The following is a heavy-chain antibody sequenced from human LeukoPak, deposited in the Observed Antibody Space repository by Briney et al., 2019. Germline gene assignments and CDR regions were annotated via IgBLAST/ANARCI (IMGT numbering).Heavy chain of an antibody. CDR2: ISRSSSTI. Sequence: PGGSLRLSCAASGFTFSRYSMNWVRQAPGKGLEWVSYISRSSSTIYYADSVKGRFTISRDNAKNSLYLQMNSLRAEDTAVYYCARARSSYGYGDAFDIWGQGTMVTVSS. D-gene: IGHD5-18*01. CDR1: GFTFSRYS. V-gene: IGHV3-48*01. CDR3: ARARSSYGYGDAFDI. J-gene: IGHJ3*02.